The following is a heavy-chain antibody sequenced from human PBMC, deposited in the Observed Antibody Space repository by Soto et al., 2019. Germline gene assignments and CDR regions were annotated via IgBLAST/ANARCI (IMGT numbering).Heavy chain of an antibody. CDR2: IYNSGST. CDR1: GGSISSYY. J-gene: IGHJ4*02. V-gene: IGHV4-59*08. D-gene: IGHD3-10*01. Sequence: QVQLQESGPGLVKPSETLSLTCTVSGGSISSYYWTWIRQPPGKVLEWIGFIYNSGSTHYNPSLRSRVTISVDTSKNQFSLKLRSVTAADTAVYYCASMGYHYGSGSYPLDYWGQGTLVNVSA. CDR3: ASMGYHYGSGSYPLDY.